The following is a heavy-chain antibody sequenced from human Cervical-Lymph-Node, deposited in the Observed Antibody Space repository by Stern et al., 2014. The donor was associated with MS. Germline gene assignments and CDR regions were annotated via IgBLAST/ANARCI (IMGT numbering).Heavy chain of an antibody. V-gene: IGHV5-51*01. CDR2: IYPGASET. Sequence: EVQLVQSGAELIRPGESLKISCKGSGFKFSIYWIAWVRQMPGKGLEWMGIIYPGASETIYSPSFQGQVTMSADKSTSTAYLQWSSLNASDTAMYFCARQTTAWASDVWGQGTLVTVSS. CDR3: ARQTTAWASDV. CDR1: GFKFSIYW. D-gene: IGHD1-14*01. J-gene: IGHJ4*02.